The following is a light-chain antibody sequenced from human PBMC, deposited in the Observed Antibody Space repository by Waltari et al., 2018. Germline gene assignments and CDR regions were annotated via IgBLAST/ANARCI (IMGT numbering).Light chain of an antibody. CDR3: SSYTTSTLEV. J-gene: IGLJ2*01. CDR2: EVS. V-gene: IGLV2-14*01. CDR1: SSDVGGYKY. Sequence: QSALTQPASVSGLPGQSITISCSGTSSDVGGYKYVSWYQTHPGKAPKLMIYEVSNRPSGVSNRFSGSKSCNTASLTISGLQAEDEADYYCSSYTTSTLEVFGGGTKLTVL.